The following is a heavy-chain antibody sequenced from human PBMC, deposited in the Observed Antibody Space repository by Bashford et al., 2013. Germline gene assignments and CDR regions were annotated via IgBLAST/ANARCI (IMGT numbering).Heavy chain of an antibody. CDR1: GYILSRYY. CDR2: ISSYNGNT. CDR3: AREVVPAASPTRSDP. Sequence: ASVKVSCKASGYILSRYYINWVRQAPGQGLEWMGWISSYNGNTKYAQKFQGRVTMTTDTSTSTAYMELRSLRSDDTAIYYCAREVVPAASPTRSDPWGQGTLVTVSS. D-gene: IGHD2-2*01. V-gene: IGHV1-18*01. J-gene: IGHJ5*02.